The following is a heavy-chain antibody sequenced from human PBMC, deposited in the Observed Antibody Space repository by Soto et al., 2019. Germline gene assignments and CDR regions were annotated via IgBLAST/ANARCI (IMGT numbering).Heavy chain of an antibody. D-gene: IGHD3-22*01. CDR1: GVTFSSDT. V-gene: IGHV3-23*01. CDR2: ISGSGGST. Sequence: WGSLRLSCAASGVTFSSDTMSWGRQAPGEGLEWGSAISGSGGSTSSADSVKGQFTIHRKNSKTTLSLQMNSLRPEDTAVYYCARNPSGYTKDAFDIWGQGTLVTVSS. J-gene: IGHJ3*02. CDR3: ARNPSGYTKDAFDI.